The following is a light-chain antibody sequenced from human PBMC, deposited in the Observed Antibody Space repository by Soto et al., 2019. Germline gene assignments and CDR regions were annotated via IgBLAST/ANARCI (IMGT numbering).Light chain of an antibody. CDR3: SSYAGSGNLGV. J-gene: IGLJ3*02. CDR2: EVS. Sequence: QSVLTQPPSASGSPGQSVTISCTGTSSDFGGYKYVSWYQQHPGKAPKLMIYEVSKRPSGVPDRFSGSKSGDTASLTVSGLQAEDEADYYCSSYAGSGNLGVFGGGTKVTVL. CDR1: SSDFGGYKY. V-gene: IGLV2-8*01.